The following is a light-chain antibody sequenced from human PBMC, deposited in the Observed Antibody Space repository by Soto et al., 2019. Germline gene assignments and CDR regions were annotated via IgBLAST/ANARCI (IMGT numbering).Light chain of an antibody. CDR1: QSISSW. CDR3: QQYKSYPRP. J-gene: IGKJ4*01. CDR2: KAS. V-gene: IGKV1-5*03. Sequence: DIQMTQSPSTLSASVGDRVTITCRASQSISSWLAWYQQKPGKAPNLLIYKASTLERGVPSRFSGSGSGTEFTLTLSSVQPDDFATYYCQQYKSYPRPFGGGTKVDIK.